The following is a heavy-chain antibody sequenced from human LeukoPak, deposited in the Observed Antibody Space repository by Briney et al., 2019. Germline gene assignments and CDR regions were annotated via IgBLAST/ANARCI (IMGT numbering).Heavy chain of an antibody. J-gene: IGHJ4*02. Sequence: GGSLRLSCAASGFTFSDYYMNWIRQAPGKGLKYIAYISQSGADVSYADSVKGRFTVSRDNAKNSVFLQMNSLTAEDTAVYYCASVARLLADWGQGTLVTVSS. CDR1: GFTFSDYY. CDR2: ISQSGADV. V-gene: IGHV3-11*01. CDR3: ASVARLLAD. D-gene: IGHD3-9*01.